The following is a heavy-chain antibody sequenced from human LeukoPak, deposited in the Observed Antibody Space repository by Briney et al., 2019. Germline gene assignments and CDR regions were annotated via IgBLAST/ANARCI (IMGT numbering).Heavy chain of an antibody. J-gene: IGHJ4*02. CDR3: ARGDARFPYSGYDCDY. CDR2: ISNNCDTI. D-gene: IGHD5-12*01. V-gene: IGHV3-48*02. Sequence: GESLKISCAASGFTFSTYSMNWVHQAPGKGLEWVSYISNNCDTIYYADSVKGRFTISRDNARNSLYLQMDSLRDEDTALYYCARGDARFPYSGYDCDYWGQGTLVTVSS. CDR1: GFTFSTYS.